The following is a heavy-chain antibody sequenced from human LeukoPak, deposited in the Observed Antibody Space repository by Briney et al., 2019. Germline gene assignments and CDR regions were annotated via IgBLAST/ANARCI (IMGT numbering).Heavy chain of an antibody. CDR2: ISSSSSYI. J-gene: IGHJ4*02. CDR1: GFTFSSYS. Sequence: GGSLRLSCAASGFTFSSYSMNWVRQAPGKGLEWVSSISSSSSYIYYADSVKGRFTISRDNAKNSLYLQMNSLRAEDTAVYYCARAPNDGDYYFDYWGQGTLVTVSS. D-gene: IGHD4-17*01. V-gene: IGHV3-21*01. CDR3: ARAPNDGDYYFDY.